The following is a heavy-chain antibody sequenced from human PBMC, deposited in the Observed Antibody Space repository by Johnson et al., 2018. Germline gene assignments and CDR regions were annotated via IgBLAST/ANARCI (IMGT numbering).Heavy chain of an antibody. CDR3: AKVYYYDSSGYPNPYDYYYYGMDV. J-gene: IGHJ6*02. Sequence: VQLVESGGGLVQPGGSXRLSCAASGFTFSSYAMSWVRQAPGKGLEWVSAISGSGGSTYYADSVKGRSTISRENSKNTLDPQMNSLRAEEPAVYYCAKVYYYDSSGYPNPYDYYYYGMDVWGQGTTVTVSS. V-gene: IGHV3-23*04. D-gene: IGHD3-22*01. CDR2: ISGSGGST. CDR1: GFTFSSYA.